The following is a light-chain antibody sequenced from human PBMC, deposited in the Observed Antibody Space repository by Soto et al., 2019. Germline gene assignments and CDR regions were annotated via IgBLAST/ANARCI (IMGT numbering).Light chain of an antibody. CDR3: CSYAGSSTYV. CDR1: SSDVGSYNL. J-gene: IGLJ1*01. V-gene: IGLV2-23*02. CDR2: EVS. Sequence: QSVLTQPASVSGSPGQSITISCTGTSSDVGSYNLVSWYQQHPGKAHKLMIYEVSKRPSGVSNRFSGSKSGNTASLTISWLQAEDEADYYCCSYAGSSTYVFGTGTKVTFL.